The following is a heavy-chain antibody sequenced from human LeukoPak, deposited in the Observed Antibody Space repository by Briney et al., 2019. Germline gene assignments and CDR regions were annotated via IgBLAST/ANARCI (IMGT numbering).Heavy chain of an antibody. J-gene: IGHJ4*02. CDR1: GGSISSGGYY. Sequence: SQTLSLTCTVSGGSISSGGYYWSWIRQPPGKGLEWIGYIYHSGSTYYNPSLKSRVTISVDRSKNQFSLKLSSVTAADTAVYYCARESLSNSCWSLDYWGQGTLVTVSS. CDR3: ARESLSNSCWSLDY. V-gene: IGHV4-30-2*01. D-gene: IGHD2-2*01. CDR2: IYHSGST.